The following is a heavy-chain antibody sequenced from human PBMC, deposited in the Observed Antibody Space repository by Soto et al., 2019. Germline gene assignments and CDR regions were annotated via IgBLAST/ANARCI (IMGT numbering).Heavy chain of an antibody. CDR3: AKDPHIVVVVAATHY. CDR2: ISGSGGST. V-gene: IGHV3-23*01. J-gene: IGHJ4*02. CDR1: GFTFSSYA. D-gene: IGHD2-15*01. Sequence: GGSLRLSCAASGFTFSSYAMSWVRQAPGKGLEWVSAISGSGGSTYYADSGKGRFTISRDNSKNTLYLQMNSLRAEDTAVYYCAKDPHIVVVVAATHYWGQGTLVTVSS.